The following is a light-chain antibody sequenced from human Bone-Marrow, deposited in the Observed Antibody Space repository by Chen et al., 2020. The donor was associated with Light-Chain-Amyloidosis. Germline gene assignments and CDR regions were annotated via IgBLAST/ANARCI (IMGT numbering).Light chain of an antibody. Sequence: SYVLTQPSSVSVAPGQTATIACGGNNIGSTSVHWYQQTPAQAPLLVVYDDSDRPSGIPERLSGSNSGNTATLTISRVEDGDEADYYCQVWDRSSDRPVFGGGTKLTVL. J-gene: IGLJ3*02. CDR2: DDS. V-gene: IGLV3-21*02. CDR1: NIGSTS. CDR3: QVWDRSSDRPV.